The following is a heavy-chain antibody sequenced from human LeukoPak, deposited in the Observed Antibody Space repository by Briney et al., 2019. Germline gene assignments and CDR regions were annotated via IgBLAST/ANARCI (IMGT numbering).Heavy chain of an antibody. J-gene: IGHJ6*03. Sequence: GGSLRLSCAASGFTFSSYAMSWVRQAPGKGLEWVSAISGSGGSTYYADSVKGRFTISRDNSKNTLYLQMNSLRAEDTAVYYCAKDKDIVVVPAAILYYYYMDVWGQGTLVTVSS. CDR2: ISGSGGST. CDR3: AKDKDIVVVPAAILYYYYMDV. CDR1: GFTFSSYA. V-gene: IGHV3-23*01. D-gene: IGHD2-2*01.